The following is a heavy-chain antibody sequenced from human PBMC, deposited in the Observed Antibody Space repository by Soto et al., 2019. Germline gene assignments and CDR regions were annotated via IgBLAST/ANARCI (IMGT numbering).Heavy chain of an antibody. Sequence: QLQLQESGPGLVKPSETLSLTCTVSGGSISSSSYYWGWIRQPPGKGLEWIGSIYYSGSTYYNPSLKSRVTTSVDTSKNQFSLKLSSVTAADTAVYYCARHPPPRNYFDYWGQGTLVTVSS. D-gene: IGHD6-6*01. CDR3: ARHPPPRNYFDY. CDR2: IYYSGST. J-gene: IGHJ4*02. CDR1: GGSISSSSYY. V-gene: IGHV4-39*01.